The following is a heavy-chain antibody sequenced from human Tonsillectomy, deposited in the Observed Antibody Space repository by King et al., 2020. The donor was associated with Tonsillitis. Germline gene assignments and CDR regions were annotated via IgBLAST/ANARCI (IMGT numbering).Heavy chain of an antibody. Sequence: VQLQQSGPGLVKPSQTLSLTCAISGDSVSSNSAAWNWIRQSPSRGLEWLGRTYYRSKWYNDYAVSVKSRITINPDTSKNQFSLQLNSVTPEDTAVYYCARDPMVRGVIANYYYYYGMAVWGQGTTVTVSS. CDR1: GDSVSSNSAA. V-gene: IGHV6-1*01. CDR3: ARDPMVRGVIANYYYYYGMAV. CDR2: TYYRSKWYN. D-gene: IGHD3-10*01. J-gene: IGHJ6*02.